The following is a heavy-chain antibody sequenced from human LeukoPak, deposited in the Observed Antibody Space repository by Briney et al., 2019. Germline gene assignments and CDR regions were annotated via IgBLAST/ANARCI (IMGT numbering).Heavy chain of an antibody. J-gene: IGHJ4*02. Sequence: SETLSLTCTVSGGSIRSSSYFWGWIRQPPGKGLDWIGSIYFSGSAYYSPSLKSRVTISVDTSKNQFSLKLTSVTAADTAVYYCARRGVTTGSLDYWGQGTLVTVSS. D-gene: IGHD4-17*01. CDR2: IYFSGSA. CDR1: GGSIRSSSYF. V-gene: IGHV4-39*01. CDR3: ARRGVTTGSLDY.